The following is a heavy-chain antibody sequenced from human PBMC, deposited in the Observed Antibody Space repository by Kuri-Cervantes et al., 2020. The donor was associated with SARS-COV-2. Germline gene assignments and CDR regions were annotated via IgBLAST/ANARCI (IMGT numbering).Heavy chain of an antibody. V-gene: IGHV4-34*01. CDR2: INHSGST. CDR1: GGSFSGYY. CDR3: ARGRNYYDSSGYFYSFDY. Sequence: GALRLSFAVHGGSFSGYYWSWIRQPPGKGPEWIGEINHSGSTNYNPSLKSRVPITVDTSKNQFSLKLSSVTAADTAVYYCARGRNYYDSSGYFYSFDYWGQGTLVTVAS. J-gene: IGHJ4*02. D-gene: IGHD3-22*01.